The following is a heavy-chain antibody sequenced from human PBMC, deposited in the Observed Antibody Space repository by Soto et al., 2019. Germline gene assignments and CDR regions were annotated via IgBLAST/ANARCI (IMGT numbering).Heavy chain of an antibody. CDR2: ISYDGSNE. CDR1: GLTFRFYP. J-gene: IGHJ4*02. V-gene: IGHV3-30-3*01. D-gene: IGHD1-26*01. CDR3: RSAWERRGYSDY. Sequence: QVQLVESGGGVVQPGRSLRLSCAASGLTFRFYPMHWVRQAPGKGLEWVAVISYDGSNEDDTASAKSRFTISRDNSNNTLYLQMNALRAEDTAVYYCRSAWERRGYSDYWGQGTLVTVSS.